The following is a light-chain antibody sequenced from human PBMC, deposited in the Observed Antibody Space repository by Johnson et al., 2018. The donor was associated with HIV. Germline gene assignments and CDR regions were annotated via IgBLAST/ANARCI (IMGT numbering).Light chain of an antibody. J-gene: IGLJ1*01. CDR3: GTWDNSLSAGV. CDR1: SSNIGNNY. V-gene: IGLV1-51*01. CDR2: DNH. Sequence: QPVLTQPPSVSAAPGQKVTIPCSGSSSNIGNNYASWYQQVPGTAPQLLIYDNHKRPSGIPDRFSGSKSGTSATLGITGLQTGDEADYYCGTWDNSLSAGVFGTGTKVTVL.